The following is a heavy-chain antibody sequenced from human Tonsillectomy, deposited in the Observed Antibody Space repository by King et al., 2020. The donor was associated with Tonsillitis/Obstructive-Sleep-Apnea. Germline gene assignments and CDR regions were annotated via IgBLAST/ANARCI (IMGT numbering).Heavy chain of an antibody. Sequence: QLVQSGGGVVQPGGSLRLSCAASGFTFDDYAMHWVRQAPGKGLEWVSLISGDGGSTYYADSVKGRFTISRDNSKNSLYLQMNSLRTEDTALYYCAKEGSHYWGSGSYYYWGQGPLVTVSP. CDR2: ISGDGGST. V-gene: IGHV3-43*02. D-gene: IGHD3-10*01. J-gene: IGHJ4*02. CDR1: GFTFDDYA. CDR3: AKEGSHYWGSGSYYY.